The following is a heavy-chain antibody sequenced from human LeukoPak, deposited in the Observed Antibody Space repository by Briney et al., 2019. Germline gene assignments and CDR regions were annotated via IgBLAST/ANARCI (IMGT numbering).Heavy chain of an antibody. D-gene: IGHD4-17*01. CDR1: GYTFTNYW. CDR3: ARGDYGDFRVFYTLFDY. J-gene: IGHJ4*02. V-gene: IGHV5-51*01. CDR2: IYPGDSDT. Sequence: GESLKISCKGSGYTFTNYWVGWVRQMPGKGLEWMGIIYPGDSDTRYSPSFQGQVTISADKSISTAYLQWSSLKASDTAMYYCARGDYGDFRVFYTLFDYWGQGTLVTVSS.